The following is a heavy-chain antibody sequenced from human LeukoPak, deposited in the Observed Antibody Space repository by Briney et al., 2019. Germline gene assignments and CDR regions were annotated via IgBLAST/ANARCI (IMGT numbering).Heavy chain of an antibody. J-gene: IGHJ4*02. Sequence: PSETLSLTCTVSGGSIRSYYWSWIRQPPGKGLEWIGYIYYSGSTNYNPSLKSRVTISVDTSKNQFSLKLSSVTAADTAVYYCARGLTMVRGVIRYFDYWGQGTLVTVSS. CDR1: GGSIRSYY. V-gene: IGHV4-59*12. CDR2: IYYSGST. CDR3: ARGLTMVRGVIRYFDY. D-gene: IGHD3-10*01.